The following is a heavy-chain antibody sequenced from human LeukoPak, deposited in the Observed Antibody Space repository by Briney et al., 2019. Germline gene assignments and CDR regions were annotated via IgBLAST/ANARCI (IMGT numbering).Heavy chain of an antibody. Sequence: GASVKVSCKASGYTFSGYYMHWVRQAPGQGFEWMGWINPNSDGTKYAQKFQGRVTMTRDTSISTAYLELSSLRSEDTAVYYCARDRDSSSSSWYELAGESWFDPWGQGTLVTVSS. CDR3: ARDRDSSSSSWYELAGESWFDP. CDR1: GYTFSGYY. D-gene: IGHD6-13*01. CDR2: INPNSDGT. V-gene: IGHV1-2*02. J-gene: IGHJ5*02.